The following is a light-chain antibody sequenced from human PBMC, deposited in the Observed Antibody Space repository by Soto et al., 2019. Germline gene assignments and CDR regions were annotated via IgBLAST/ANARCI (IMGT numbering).Light chain of an antibody. CDR2: DVS. J-gene: IGLJ2*01. V-gene: IGLV2-11*01. CDR3: SSYAGSYTLV. CDR1: SNDVGGYNC. Sequence: QSALTQPRSVSGSPGQSVTISCTGTSNDVGGYNCVSWYQQHPGKVPKLFIYDVSRRPSGVPDRFSGSKSGNTASLTISGLQAEDEADYYCSSYAGSYTLVFGGGTKVTVL.